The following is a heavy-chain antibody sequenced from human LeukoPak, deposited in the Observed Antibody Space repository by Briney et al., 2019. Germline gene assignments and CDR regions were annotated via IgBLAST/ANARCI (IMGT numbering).Heavy chain of an antibody. D-gene: IGHD3-10*01. CDR3: AKGSLRFGELSYY. J-gene: IGHJ4*02. V-gene: IGHV3-23*01. Sequence: GGSLRLSCAAYGFTFSSYAMSWVRQAPGKGLEWVSAISGSGGSTYYADSVKGRFTTSRDNSKNTLYLQMNSLRAEDTAVYYCAKGSLRFGELSYYWGQGTLVTVSS. CDR2: ISGSGGST. CDR1: GFTFSSYA.